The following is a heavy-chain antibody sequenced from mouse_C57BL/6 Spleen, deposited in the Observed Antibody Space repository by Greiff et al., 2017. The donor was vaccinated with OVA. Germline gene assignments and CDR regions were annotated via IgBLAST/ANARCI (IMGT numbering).Heavy chain of an antibody. V-gene: IGHV5-4*01. CDR1: GFTFSSYA. D-gene: IGHD3-2*02. Sequence: EVQLVESGGGLVKPGGSLKLSCAASGFTFSSYAMSWVRQTPEKRLEWVATISDGGSYTYYPDNVKGRFTISRDNAKNNLYLQMSHLKSEDTAMYYCARGGDSSGSWFAYWGQGTLVTVSA. J-gene: IGHJ3*01. CDR3: ARGGDSSGSWFAY. CDR2: ISDGGSYT.